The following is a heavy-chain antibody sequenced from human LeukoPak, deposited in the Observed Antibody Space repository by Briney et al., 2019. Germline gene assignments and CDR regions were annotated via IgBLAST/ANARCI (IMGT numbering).Heavy chain of an antibody. D-gene: IGHD3-22*01. V-gene: IGHV4-61*01. CDR3: ARYYDSTGSFDY. CDR2: IYYIGST. J-gene: IGHJ4*02. Sequence: PSETLSLTCTVSGDSVSRSSYYWTWIRQPPGKGLEWIGYIYYIGSTNYNPSLRSRLTMSVDTSKNQFSLRLSSVIAADTAVYYCARYYDSTGSFDYWGREPWSPSPQ. CDR1: GDSVSRSSYY.